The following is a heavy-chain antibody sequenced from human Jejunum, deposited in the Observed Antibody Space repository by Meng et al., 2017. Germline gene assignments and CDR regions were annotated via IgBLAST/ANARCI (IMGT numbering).Heavy chain of an antibody. CDR1: GDSFTDYY. J-gene: IGHJ4*02. CDR3: ARAYSDSWGYFDS. Sequence: QLQLLQWGAGLLKPSETLSLTCTVYGDSFTDYYWSWIRQPPGKGLEWLGYISYSGSTNYSPSLKSRVTISVDTSKNHFSLNLNSVTAADTAVYYCARAYSDSWGYFDSWGQGSLVTVSS. D-gene: IGHD6-13*01. V-gene: IGHV4-34*11. CDR2: ISYSGST.